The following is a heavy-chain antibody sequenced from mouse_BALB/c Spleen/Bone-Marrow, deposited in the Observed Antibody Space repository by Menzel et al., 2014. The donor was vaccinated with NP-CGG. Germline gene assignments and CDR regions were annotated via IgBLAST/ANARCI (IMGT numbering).Heavy chain of an antibody. CDR1: GFTLSSFG. CDR2: ISSDSGAI. Sequence: EVHLVESGGGLVQPGGSRKFSCAASGFTLSSFGMHWVRQAPEKGLEWIAYISSDSGAIFYADTVKGRFTISRDNPKNTLFLQMTSLRSEDTAIYFCTRGGNWEDFDYWGQGTTLTVSS. V-gene: IGHV5-17*02. D-gene: IGHD4-1*01. CDR3: TRGGNWEDFDY. J-gene: IGHJ2*01.